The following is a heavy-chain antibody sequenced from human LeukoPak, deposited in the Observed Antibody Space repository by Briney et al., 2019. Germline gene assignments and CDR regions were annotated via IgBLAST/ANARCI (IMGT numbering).Heavy chain of an antibody. Sequence: PGGSLRLSCAASGFTFSSYGMHWVRQAPGKGLEWVAVISYDGSNKYYADYVKGRFTISRDNSKNTLYLQMNSLRAENTAVYYCAKGSTIGVFFDYWGQGTLVTVSS. J-gene: IGHJ4*02. CDR2: ISYDGSNK. CDR1: GFTFSSYG. CDR3: AKGSTIGVFFDY. D-gene: IGHD2/OR15-2a*01. V-gene: IGHV3-30*18.